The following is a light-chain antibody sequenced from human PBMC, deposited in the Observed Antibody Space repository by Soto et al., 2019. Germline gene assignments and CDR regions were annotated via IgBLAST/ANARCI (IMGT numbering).Light chain of an antibody. CDR1: HSVFTN. CDR3: QQYNDWTLPT. CDR2: GAS. J-gene: IGKJ4*01. Sequence: EIVMTQSPATLFVSPGERVTLSCRASHSVFTNLAWYQHKPGQAPRLLIYGASTRAAGIPARFSGSGSGTVFTLTISSLQSEDFAFYYCQQYNDWTLPTFGGGTKVEMK. V-gene: IGKV3-15*01.